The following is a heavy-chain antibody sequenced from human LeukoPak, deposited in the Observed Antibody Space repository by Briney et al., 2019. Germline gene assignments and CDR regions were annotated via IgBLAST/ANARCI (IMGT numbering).Heavy chain of an antibody. CDR2: IKQEGSEK. J-gene: IGHJ4*02. CDR1: GFTLSSYW. Sequence: GSLRLSCAASGFTLSSYWMSWVRQAPGKGLEWVANIKQEGSEKYYVDSVKGRFTISRDNAKNSLYLQMNSLRAEDMAVYYCAREVVAEVDYWGQGTLVTVSS. CDR3: AREVVAEVDY. V-gene: IGHV3-7*03. D-gene: IGHD2-15*01.